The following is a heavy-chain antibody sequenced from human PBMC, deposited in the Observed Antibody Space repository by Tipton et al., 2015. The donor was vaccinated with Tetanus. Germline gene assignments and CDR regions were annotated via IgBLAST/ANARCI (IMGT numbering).Heavy chain of an antibody. CDR2: TYGDGST. CDR3: ARGMAEASNCGGDCYSDYWGQGTLVTVSSGMDV. CDR1: GFSVSRKY. V-gene: IGHV3-53*01. Sequence: VQLVQSGGGLIQPGGSLRLSCAASGFSVSRKYMTWVRQAPGKGLEWVSLTYGDGSTYYADSVKGRFTISRDNAKNSLYLQMISLRAEDTAVYSCARGMAEASNCGGDCYSDYWGQGTLVTVSSGMDVWGQGTTVTVSS. J-gene: IGHJ6*02. D-gene: IGHD2-21*02.